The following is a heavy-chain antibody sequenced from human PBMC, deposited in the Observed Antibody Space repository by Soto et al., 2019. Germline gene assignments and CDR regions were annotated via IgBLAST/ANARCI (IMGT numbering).Heavy chain of an antibody. V-gene: IGHV1-18*01. J-gene: IGHJ4*02. CDR1: GYSFTSYG. CDR3: VRQASMVRVFNPPDF. CDR2: ISTENGNR. D-gene: IGHD3-10*01. Sequence: QVQLVQSGTEVKKPGASVKVSCKTSGYSFTSYGISWVRRAPGQGPEWMGWISTENGNRNYAQKFQGRVTMTATISTSTAYMELRSLTSDDTAVYYCVRQASMVRVFNPPDFWGQGTLVTVSS.